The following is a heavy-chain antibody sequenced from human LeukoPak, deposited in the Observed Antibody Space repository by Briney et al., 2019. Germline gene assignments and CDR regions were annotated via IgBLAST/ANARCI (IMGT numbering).Heavy chain of an antibody. CDR1: GGSISSSSYY. CDR2: IYYSGST. D-gene: IGHD3-3*01. Sequence: PSETLCLTCTVSGGSISSSSYYWGWIRQPPGKWLEWIGSIYYSGSTHYNPSLKSRVTISVDTSKNQFSLKLSSVTAADTAVYYCASSITIFGVVIRFDYWGQGTLVTVSS. V-gene: IGHV4-39*01. J-gene: IGHJ4*02. CDR3: ASSITIFGVVIRFDY.